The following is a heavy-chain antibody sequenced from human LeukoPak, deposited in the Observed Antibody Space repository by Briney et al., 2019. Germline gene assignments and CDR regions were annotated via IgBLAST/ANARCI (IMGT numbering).Heavy chain of an antibody. Sequence: SETLSLTCTVSGNSISSGDNYWSWIRQPAGKGLEWIGRIYTSGSTNYNPSLKSRVTISGDTSKNQFSLKLSSVTAADTAVYYCARRSGYDTLDYWGQGTLVTVSS. J-gene: IGHJ4*02. CDR3: ARRSGYDTLDY. CDR2: IYTSGST. CDR1: GNSISSGDNY. V-gene: IGHV4-61*02. D-gene: IGHD5-12*01.